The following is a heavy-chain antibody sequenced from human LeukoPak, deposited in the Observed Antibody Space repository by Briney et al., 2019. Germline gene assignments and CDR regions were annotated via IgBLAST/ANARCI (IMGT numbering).Heavy chain of an antibody. J-gene: IGHJ5*02. CDR1: GYTFTGYY. V-gene: IGHV1-2*06. CDR2: INPNSGGT. Sequence: ASVKVSCKASGYTFTGYYMHWVRQAPGQGLEWMGRINPNSGGTNYAQKFQGRATMTRDTSISTAYMELSRLRSDDTAVYYCAREVVAATVLSWFDPWGQGTLVTVSS. D-gene: IGHD2-15*01. CDR3: AREVVAATVLSWFDP.